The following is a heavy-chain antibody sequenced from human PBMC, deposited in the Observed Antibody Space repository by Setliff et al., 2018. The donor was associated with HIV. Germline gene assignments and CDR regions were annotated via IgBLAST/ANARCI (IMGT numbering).Heavy chain of an antibody. V-gene: IGHV4-34*01. CDR3: ATLGSCPNSRCPNY. CDR2: INHSGDT. D-gene: IGHD2-15*01. CDR1: GGSFSGYY. Sequence: SETLSLTCAVYGGSFSGYYLSWIRQPPGKGLEWIGEINHSGDTNYNPSLKSRVTISVDTSKNQSSLKMISLSAADSAMYYRATLGSCPNSRCPNYWGQGTLVTVSS. J-gene: IGHJ4*02.